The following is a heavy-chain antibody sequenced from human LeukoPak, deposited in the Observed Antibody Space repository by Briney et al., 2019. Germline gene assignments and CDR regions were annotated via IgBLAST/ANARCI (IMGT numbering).Heavy chain of an antibody. J-gene: IGHJ4*02. Sequence: QSGGSLRLSCAASGLTFSSHWMHWVRQAPGKGLEWVSYISSDSSTIFYADSVKGRFTISRDNVKNSLFLQLNSLRDEDTAVYYCARDEDAFGGQGTLVTVSS. CDR1: GLTFSSHW. CDR3: ARDEDAF. V-gene: IGHV3-48*02. CDR2: ISSDSSTI.